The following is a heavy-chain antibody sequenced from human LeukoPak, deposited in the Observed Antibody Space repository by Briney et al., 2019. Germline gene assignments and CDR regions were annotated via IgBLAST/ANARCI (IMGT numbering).Heavy chain of an antibody. Sequence: GGSLRPSCAASGFTFSSYEMNRVRQAPGKGLEWVSYISSSGSTIYCADSVKGRFTISRDNAKNSLYLQMNSLRAEDTAVYYCAREVDGYCSGGSCGDIWGQGTMVTVSS. J-gene: IGHJ3*02. CDR3: AREVDGYCSGGSCGDI. V-gene: IGHV3-48*03. D-gene: IGHD2-15*01. CDR1: GFTFSSYE. CDR2: ISSSGSTI.